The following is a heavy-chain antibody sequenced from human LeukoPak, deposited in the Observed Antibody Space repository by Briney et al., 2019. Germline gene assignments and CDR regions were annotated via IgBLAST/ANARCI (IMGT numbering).Heavy chain of an antibody. V-gene: IGHV3-30*03. Sequence: GGSLRLSCAASGFTFSDYGMHWVRQAPGKGLEWVAVISYDGSNKHYVDSVKGRFTVSRDNSQKTLYLQMNGLRAEDTAVYYCARDHGNYDFWSGYFTPDNWFDPWGQGTLVTVSS. CDR1: GFTFSDYG. J-gene: IGHJ5*02. CDR3: ARDHGNYDFWSGYFTPDNWFDP. CDR2: ISYDGSNK. D-gene: IGHD3-3*01.